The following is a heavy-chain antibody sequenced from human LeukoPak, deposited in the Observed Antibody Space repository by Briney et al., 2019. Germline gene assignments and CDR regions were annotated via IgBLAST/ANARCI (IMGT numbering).Heavy chain of an antibody. V-gene: IGHV3-21*01. J-gene: IGHJ6*02. CDR1: GLTFSGYT. D-gene: IGHD6-13*01. CDR3: ARDNKYSSSLNGMDV. CDR2: ISTSGRYI. Sequence: GGSLRLSCAASGLTFSGYTMNWVRQAPGKGLQWVPSISTSGRYIYYADSLKGRFTISRDNGKNSLYLQMNSLSAEDTALYYCARDNKYSSSLNGMDVWGQGTTVTVSS.